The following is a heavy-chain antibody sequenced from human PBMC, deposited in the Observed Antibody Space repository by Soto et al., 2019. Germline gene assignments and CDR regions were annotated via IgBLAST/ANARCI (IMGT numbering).Heavy chain of an antibody. CDR1: GFTFDDYA. J-gene: IGHJ3*02. V-gene: IGHV3-9*01. D-gene: IGHD3-10*01. Sequence: GGSLRLSCAASGFTFDDYAMHWVRQAPGKGLEWVSGISWNSGSIGYADPVKGRFTISRDNAKNSLYLQMNSLRAEDTALYYCAKAHYGSGSYYDAFDIWGQGTMVTVSS. CDR3: AKAHYGSGSYYDAFDI. CDR2: ISWNSGSI.